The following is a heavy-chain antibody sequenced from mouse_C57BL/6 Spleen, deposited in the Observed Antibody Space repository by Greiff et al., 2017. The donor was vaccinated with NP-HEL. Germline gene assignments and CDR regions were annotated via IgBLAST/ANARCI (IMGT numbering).Heavy chain of an antibody. V-gene: IGHV14-4*01. CDR3: TPTSYDAMDY. CDR1: GFNIKDDY. J-gene: IGHJ4*01. CDR2: IDPENGDT. Sequence: EVQLQESGAELVRPGASVKLSCTASGFNIKDDYMHWVKQRPEQGLEWIGWIDPENGDTEYASKFQGKATITADTSSNTAYLQLSSLTSEDTAVYYCTPTSYDAMDYWGQGTSVTVSS. D-gene: IGHD6-1*01.